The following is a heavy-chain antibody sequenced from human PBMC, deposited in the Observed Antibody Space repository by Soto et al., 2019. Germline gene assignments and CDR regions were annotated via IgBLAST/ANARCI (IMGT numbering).Heavy chain of an antibody. Sequence: ASVKVSCKASGYTFTSYDINWVRQATGQGLEWMGWMNPNSGNTGYAQKFQGRVTMTRNTSISTAHMELSSLRSEDTAVYYCARISGVATAGYYYYGMDVWGQGTTVTVSS. D-gene: IGHD5-12*01. CDR3: ARISGVATAGYYYYGMDV. CDR1: GYTFTSYD. CDR2: MNPNSGNT. J-gene: IGHJ6*02. V-gene: IGHV1-8*01.